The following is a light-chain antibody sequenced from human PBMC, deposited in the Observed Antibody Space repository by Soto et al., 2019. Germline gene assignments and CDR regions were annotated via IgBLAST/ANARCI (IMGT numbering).Light chain of an antibody. Sequence: EIVLTQSLGTLSLSPGERATLSCRASQSVRNNYLVWYQQKPGQPPRFLMYDVSTRATGIPDRFSGSGSGKDFTLTISTLEPEDFAVNYCQQYGSSPLTFGGGTKVDIK. CDR3: QQYGSSPLT. CDR2: DVS. J-gene: IGKJ4*01. V-gene: IGKV3-20*01. CDR1: QSVRNNY.